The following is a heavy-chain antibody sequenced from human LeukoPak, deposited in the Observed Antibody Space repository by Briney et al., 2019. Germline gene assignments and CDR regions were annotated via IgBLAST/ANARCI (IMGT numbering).Heavy chain of an antibody. J-gene: IGHJ4*02. CDR2: INHSGST. Sequence: SETLSLTCTVSGGSISSSSYYWGWIRQPPGKGLEWIGEINHSGSTNYNPSLKSRVTISVDTSKNQFSLKLSSVTAADTAVYYCARVKAARRCFDYWGQGTLVTVSS. CDR1: GGSISSSSYY. CDR3: ARVKAARRCFDY. D-gene: IGHD6-6*01. V-gene: IGHV4-39*07.